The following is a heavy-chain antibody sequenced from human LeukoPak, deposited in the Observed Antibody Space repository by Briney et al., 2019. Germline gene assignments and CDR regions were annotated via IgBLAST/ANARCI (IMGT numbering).Heavy chain of an antibody. CDR3: AKDENSSGWYFDY. J-gene: IGHJ4*02. Sequence: TGGSLRLSCAASGFTFSSYAMSWVRQAPGKGLEWVSAISGSGGSTYYAGSVKGRFTISRDNSKNTLYLQMNSLRAEDTAVYYCAKDENSSGWYFDYWGQGTLVTVSS. CDR2: ISGSGGST. V-gene: IGHV3-23*01. D-gene: IGHD6-19*01. CDR1: GFTFSSYA.